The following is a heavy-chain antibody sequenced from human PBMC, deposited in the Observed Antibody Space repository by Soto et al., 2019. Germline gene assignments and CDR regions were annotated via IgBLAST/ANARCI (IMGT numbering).Heavy chain of an antibody. J-gene: IGHJ4*02. Sequence: SETLSLTCTVSGGSISSGGYYWSWIRQHPGKGLEWIGYIYYSGSTYYNPSLKSRVTISVDTSKDQFSLKLSSVTAADTAVYYCARYFVAGSPITFDYWGQGTLVTVSS. CDR2: IYYSGST. CDR3: ARYFVAGSPITFDY. CDR1: GGSISSGGYY. V-gene: IGHV4-31*03. D-gene: IGHD6-19*01.